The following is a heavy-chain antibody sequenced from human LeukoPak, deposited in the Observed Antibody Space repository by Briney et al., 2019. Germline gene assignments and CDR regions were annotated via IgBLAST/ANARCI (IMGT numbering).Heavy chain of an antibody. V-gene: IGHV6-1*01. CDR3: ARGIAVAGIRETGGWFDP. CDR1: GDSVSSNSAA. CDR2: TYYRSKWYN. D-gene: IGHD6-19*01. Sequence: SQTLSLTCAISGDSVSSNSAAWNWIRQSPSRGLEWLGRTYYRSKWYNDYAVSVKSRITINPDTSKNQFSLQLNSVTPEDTAVYYCARGIAVAGIRETGGWFDPWGQGTLATVSS. J-gene: IGHJ5*02.